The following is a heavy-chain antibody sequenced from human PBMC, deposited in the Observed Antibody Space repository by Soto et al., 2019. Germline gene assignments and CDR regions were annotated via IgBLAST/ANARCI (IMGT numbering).Heavy chain of an antibody. V-gene: IGHV4-4*02. CDR3: ASQINPSPALGGGFDY. CDR1: SGSVSRSNW. CDR2: IYHSGST. J-gene: IGHJ4*02. D-gene: IGHD3-16*01. Sequence: QVQLQESGPGLVKPAGTLSLTCAVSSGSVSRSNWWSWVRQPQGKGLKWIGEIYHSGSTNYNPSLKSRVTISVDKSKNQFSLKLSSVTDAYTAVYYCASQINPSPALGGGFDYWGQGTLVIVSS.